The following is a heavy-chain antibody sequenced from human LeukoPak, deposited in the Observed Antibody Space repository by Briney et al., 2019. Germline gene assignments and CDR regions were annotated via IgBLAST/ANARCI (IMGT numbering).Heavy chain of an antibody. J-gene: IGHJ3*02. Sequence: SETLSLTRTVSGGSISSSSYYWGWIRQPPGKGLEWIGSIYYSGSTYYNPSLKSRVTISVDTSKNQFSLKLSSVTAADTAVYYCASVSTTGTTNFDIWGQGTMVTVSS. D-gene: IGHD1-1*01. CDR2: IYYSGST. CDR3: ASVSTTGTTNFDI. V-gene: IGHV4-39*07. CDR1: GGSISSSSYY.